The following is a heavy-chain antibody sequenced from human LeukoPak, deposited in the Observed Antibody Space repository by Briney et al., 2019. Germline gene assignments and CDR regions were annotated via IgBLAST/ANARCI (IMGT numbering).Heavy chain of an antibody. V-gene: IGHV1-2*06. CDR2: INPNSGGT. D-gene: IGHD6-13*01. Sequence: ASVKVSCKASGYTFTGYYMHWVRQAPGQGLEWMGRINPNSGGTNYAQKFQGRVTITTDESTSTAYMELSSLRSDDTAVFYCARGLGSSSVDYWGQGTLVTVSS. J-gene: IGHJ4*02. CDR3: ARGLGSSSVDY. CDR1: GYTFTGYY.